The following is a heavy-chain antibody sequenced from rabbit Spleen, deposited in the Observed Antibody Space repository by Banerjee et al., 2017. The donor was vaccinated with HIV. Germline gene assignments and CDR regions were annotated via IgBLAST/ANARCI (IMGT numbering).Heavy chain of an antibody. CDR3: ARDTGSSFSSYGMDL. Sequence: ESGGGLVKPGASLTLTCTASGVSFSSNHYMCWVRQAPGKGLEWIACIDVGSRGTTYYASWARGRFTISKTSSTTVTLQMTSLTAADTATYFCARDTGSSFSSYGMDLWGPGTLVTVS. CDR1: GVSFSSNHY. J-gene: IGHJ6*01. CDR2: IDVGSRGTT. V-gene: IGHV1S40*01. D-gene: IGHD8-1*01.